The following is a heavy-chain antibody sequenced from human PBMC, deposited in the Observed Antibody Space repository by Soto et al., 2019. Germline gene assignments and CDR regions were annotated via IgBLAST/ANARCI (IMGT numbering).Heavy chain of an antibody. V-gene: IGHV3-23*01. CDR3: ARGVRLQFDF. J-gene: IGHJ4*02. D-gene: IGHD4-17*01. CDR2: ISGSGSNT. Sequence: EVQLLESGGGLVEPGGSLRLSCVASGFSFSTYAMIWVRQAPGKGLEWVSGISGSGSNTYYADFVKGRFTISRDNSKNTMFLEMKSLRVEDTAVYFCARGVRLQFDFWGQGNVVTVSS. CDR1: GFSFSTYA.